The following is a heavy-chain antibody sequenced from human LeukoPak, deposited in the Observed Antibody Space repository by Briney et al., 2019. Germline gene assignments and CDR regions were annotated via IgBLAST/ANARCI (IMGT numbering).Heavy chain of an antibody. CDR3: AREWELRY. CDR1: GFTVSSNY. J-gene: IGHJ4*02. Sequence: GGSLRLSCAASGFTVSSNYMSWVRQAPGKGLEWLSVIYSGGFTYYADSVKGRFTISRDNSKNRVYLQMNSLRVEDTAVYYCAREWELRYWGLGTLVTVSS. D-gene: IGHD1-26*01. CDR2: IYSGGFT. V-gene: IGHV3-66*01.